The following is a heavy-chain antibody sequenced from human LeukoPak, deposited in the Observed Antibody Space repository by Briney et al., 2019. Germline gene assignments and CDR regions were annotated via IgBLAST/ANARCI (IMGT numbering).Heavy chain of an antibody. J-gene: IGHJ4*02. CDR3: ARDLRGTVTTGY. Sequence: GASVKVSCKASGGTFSSYAISWVRQAPGQGLEWMGGIIPIFGTANYAQKFQGRVTITADESTSTAYMELRSLRSDDTAVYYCARDLRGTVTTGYWGQGTLVTVSS. CDR2: IIPIFGTA. V-gene: IGHV1-69*13. CDR1: GGTFSSYA. D-gene: IGHD4-17*01.